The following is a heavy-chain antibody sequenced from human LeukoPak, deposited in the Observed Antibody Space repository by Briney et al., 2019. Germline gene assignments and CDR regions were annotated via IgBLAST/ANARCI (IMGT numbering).Heavy chain of an antibody. V-gene: IGHV3-23*01. D-gene: IGHD3-10*01. CDR1: GLTFSNYD. J-gene: IGHJ4*02. CDR3: AKDRAAYYGSGSLYYFDY. CDR2: ISGSGGST. Sequence: SGGSLRLSCVASGLTFSNYDMNWVRQAPGKGLEWVSGISGSGGSTYSADFVKGRFTISRDNSKNTVYLQMNSLRAEDTAVYYCAKDRAAYYGSGSLYYFDYWGQGTLVTVS.